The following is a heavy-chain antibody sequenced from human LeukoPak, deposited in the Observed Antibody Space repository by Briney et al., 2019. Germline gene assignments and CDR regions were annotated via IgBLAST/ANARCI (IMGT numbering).Heavy chain of an antibody. J-gene: IGHJ4*02. CDR3: AKVRPYSGSYYALDY. V-gene: IGHV3-23*01. CDR2: ISGSGSNT. D-gene: IGHD1-26*01. Sequence: GGSLRLSCAASGFTFSNYGMSWVRQAPGKGLEWVAAISGSGSNTYYADSVQGRFTISRDKSKNTLYLQMNSLRAEDTAVYYCAKVRPYSGSYYALDYWGQGTLVTVSS. CDR1: GFTFSNYG.